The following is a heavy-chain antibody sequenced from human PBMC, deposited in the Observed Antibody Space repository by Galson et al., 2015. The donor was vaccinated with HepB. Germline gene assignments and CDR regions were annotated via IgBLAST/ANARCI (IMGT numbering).Heavy chain of an antibody. CDR2: ISFDGSHK. D-gene: IGHD5-24*01. J-gene: IGHJ4*02. CDR1: DFTFGYFG. Sequence: SLRLSCAASDFTFGYFGMHWVRQAPGKGLEWVAVISFDGSHKNYEESVRGRFTISRDNPKNTLYLQMDSLRVEDTAVYYCARAARRDGQNDQGDYFDLWGQGRLVIVSS. V-gene: IGHV3-33*08. CDR3: ARAARRDGQNDQGDYFDL.